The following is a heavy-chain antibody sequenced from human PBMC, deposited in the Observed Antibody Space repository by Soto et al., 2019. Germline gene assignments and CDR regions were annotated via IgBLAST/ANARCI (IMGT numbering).Heavy chain of an antibody. CDR3: ASGSGSGGYFNY. CDR1: GGSISSSNW. CDR2: IYHSGST. V-gene: IGHV4-4*01. D-gene: IGHD3-10*01. J-gene: IGHJ4*02. Sequence: QVQLQESGPGLVKPSGTLSLTCAVSGGSISSSNWWSWVRQPPGKGLEWIGEIYHSGSTNYNPSLESPVTMSVDESENQCSLQLSSVTAADTAVYCCASGSGSGGYFNYWGQGTLVTVSS.